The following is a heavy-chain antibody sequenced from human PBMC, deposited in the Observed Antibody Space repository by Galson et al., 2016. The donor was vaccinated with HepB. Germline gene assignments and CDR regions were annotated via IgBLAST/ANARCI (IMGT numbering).Heavy chain of an antibody. J-gene: IGHJ4*02. D-gene: IGHD3-3*02. CDR3: ARVSIIIFGVVIHYLDY. CDR2: ISRDGNT. V-gene: IGHV4-4*02. CDR1: DDSINNTNW. Sequence: SETLSLTCAVSDDSINNTNWWTWVRQPPGKGLEWIGEISRDGNTNYNPSLKSRVTMSVDKSKNQFSLKLSSVTASDTAVYYCARVSIIIFGVVIHYLDYWGQGALVTVSS.